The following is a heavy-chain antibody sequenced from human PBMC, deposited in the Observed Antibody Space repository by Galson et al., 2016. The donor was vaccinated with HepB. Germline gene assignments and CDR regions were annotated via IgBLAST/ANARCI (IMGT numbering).Heavy chain of an antibody. Sequence: SLRLSCATSGFTFTRYNMNWVRQAPGKGLEWVSSISSGSSYIYYADSVKGRFTISRDNVKKSLYLQMNSLIPEDTAVYYCARVREQQLLDAFDIWGQGTMVTVSS. J-gene: IGHJ3*02. D-gene: IGHD6-13*01. CDR1: GFTFTRYN. V-gene: IGHV3-21*01. CDR3: ARVREQQLLDAFDI. CDR2: ISSGSSYI.